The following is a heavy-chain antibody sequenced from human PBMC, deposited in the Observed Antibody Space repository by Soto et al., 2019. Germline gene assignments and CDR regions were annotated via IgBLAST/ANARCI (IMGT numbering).Heavy chain of an antibody. J-gene: IGHJ6*03. CDR2: TYYRSKWYN. D-gene: IGHD3-10*01. V-gene: IGHV6-1*01. CDR1: GDSVSGNRAA. Sequence: SQTLSLTCAISGDSVSGNRAAWNWIRQSPSRGLEWLGRTYYRSKWYNEYAPSVKSRMTINPDTSKNQFSLQLNSVTPEDTAVYYCATGMLIRGHHYMHVWGPGTSVSVS. CDR3: ATGMLIRGHHYMHV.